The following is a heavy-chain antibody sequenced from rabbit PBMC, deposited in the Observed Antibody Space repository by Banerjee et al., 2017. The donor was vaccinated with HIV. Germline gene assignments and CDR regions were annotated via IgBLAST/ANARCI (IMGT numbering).Heavy chain of an antibody. V-gene: IGHV1S40*01. CDR1: GFTISSSYW. J-gene: IGHJ4*01. D-gene: IGHD6-1*01. CDR2: IYAGDGRP. CDR3: ARDLWVGDVGYGYENL. Sequence: QSLEESGGDLVKPGASLTLTCTASGFTISSSYWICWVRQAPGKGPERIACIYAGDGRPSSPQDEKGLFTNEQHSSTHVTLIITKQTAEKNATYFGARDLWVGDVGYGYENLWGPGTLVTVS.